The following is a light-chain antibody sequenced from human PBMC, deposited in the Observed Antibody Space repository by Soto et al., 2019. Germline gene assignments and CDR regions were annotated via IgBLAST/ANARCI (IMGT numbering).Light chain of an antibody. CDR3: KQYNSCSWT. J-gene: IGKJ1*01. V-gene: IGKV1-5*03. Sequence: DIQMTQSPSTLSASVGDKVTITCRASRDIDILLAWYQQNPGKAPKFLISRASILESGVPSRFSGSGSGTDYTTTISSLKPVYFATYYCKQYNSCSWTFGQGTKMKIK. CDR2: RAS. CDR1: RDIDIL.